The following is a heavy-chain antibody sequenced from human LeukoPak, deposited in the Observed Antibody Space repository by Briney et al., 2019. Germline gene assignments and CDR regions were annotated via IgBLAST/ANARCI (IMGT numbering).Heavy chain of an antibody. Sequence: GGSLRLSCAVSGITLSNYGMSWVRQAPGKGLEWVAGISDSGGSTNYADSVKGQFTISRDNAKNTLYLQMNSLRAEDTAVYFCAKRGVVIRVILVGFHKQAYYFDSWGQGALVTVSS. CDR3: AKRGVVIRVILVGFHKQAYYFDS. CDR2: ISDSGGST. D-gene: IGHD3-10*01. J-gene: IGHJ4*02. CDR1: GITLSNYG. V-gene: IGHV3-23*01.